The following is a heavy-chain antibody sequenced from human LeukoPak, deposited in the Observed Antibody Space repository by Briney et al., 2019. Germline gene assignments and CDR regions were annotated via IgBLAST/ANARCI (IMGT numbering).Heavy chain of an antibody. J-gene: IGHJ4*02. CDR1: GFTFSNYA. D-gene: IGHD1-26*01. V-gene: IGHV3-23*01. Sequence: GGSLRLSCAASGFTFSNYAMRWVRQAPGKGLEWVSGISGSGDSTYYADSVKGRFTISRDNSKNTLYLQMNSLRAEDTAVYYCAKVSIVGATRAFDCWGQGTLVTVSS. CDR2: ISGSGDST. CDR3: AKVSIVGATRAFDC.